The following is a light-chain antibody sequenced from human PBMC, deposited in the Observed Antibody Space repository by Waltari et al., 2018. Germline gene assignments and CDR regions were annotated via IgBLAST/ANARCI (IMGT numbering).Light chain of an antibody. V-gene: IGKV1-39*01. J-gene: IGKJ3*01. CDR2: AAS. Sequence: DIQMTQSPSSLSASVGDRVTITCRASQSISSYFNWYQQKPGKAPKLLIYAASSLQSGVPSRFSSSGSRTDFTLTISSLPPEDFATYYCQQSYSTPFTFGPGTQVDIK. CDR1: QSISSY. CDR3: QQSYSTPFT.